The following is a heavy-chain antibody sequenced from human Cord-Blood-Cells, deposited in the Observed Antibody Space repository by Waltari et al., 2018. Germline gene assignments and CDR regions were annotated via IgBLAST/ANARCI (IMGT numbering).Heavy chain of an antibody. CDR3: ARGGGYSSSYFDY. CDR1: GYTFTGYY. V-gene: IGHV1-2*02. CDR2: INPKRGGT. J-gene: IGHJ4*02. Sequence: QVQLVQSGAEVKKPGASVKVSCKASGYTFTGYYMHWVRQAPGQGLEWMGWINPKRGGTNDAQKFQGRVTMTRDTSISTAYMELSRLRSDDTAVYYCARGGGYSSSYFDYWGQGTLVTVSS. D-gene: IGHD6-6*01.